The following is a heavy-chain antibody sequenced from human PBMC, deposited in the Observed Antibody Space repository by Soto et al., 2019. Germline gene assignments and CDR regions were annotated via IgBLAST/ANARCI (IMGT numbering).Heavy chain of an antibody. CDR2: IKQDGSEK. J-gene: IGHJ3*02. D-gene: IGHD2-15*01. V-gene: IGHV3-7*01. Sequence: EVQLVESGGGLVQPGGSLRLSCAASGFTFSSYWMSWVRQAPGKGLEWVANIKQDGSEKYYVDSVKGRFTISRDNAKNSLYLQMNSLRAEDTAVYYCARAYCSGGSCYGAFDIWGQGTMVTVSS. CDR3: ARAYCSGGSCYGAFDI. CDR1: GFTFSSYW.